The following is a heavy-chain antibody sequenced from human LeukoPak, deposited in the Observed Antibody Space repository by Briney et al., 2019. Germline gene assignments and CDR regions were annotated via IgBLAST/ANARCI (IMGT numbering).Heavy chain of an antibody. V-gene: IGHV1-46*01. J-gene: IGHJ6*03. Sequence: ASVKVSCKTSGYTFTNYYMHWVRQAPGQGLEWLGLVNPSGGGTTYAQKFQGRVTMTRDMSTSTVYMELSSLRSEDTAVYYCARSPSGSPSYYYYYMDVWGKGTTVTVSS. CDR1: GYTFTNYY. D-gene: IGHD6-19*01. CDR2: VNPSGGGT. CDR3: ARSPSGSPSYYYYYMDV.